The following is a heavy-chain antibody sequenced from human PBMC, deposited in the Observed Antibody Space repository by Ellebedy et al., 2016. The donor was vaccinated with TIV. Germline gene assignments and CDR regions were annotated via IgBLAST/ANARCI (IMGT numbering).Heavy chain of an antibody. J-gene: IGHJ4*02. D-gene: IGHD3-16*01. CDR3: ARANFGGESDY. CDR2: INPNSGGT. V-gene: IGHV1-2*04. Sequence: ASVKVSXXASGYTFTGYYMHWVRQAPGQGLEWMGWINPNSGGTNYAQKFQGWVTMTRDTSISTAYMELSRLRSDDTAVYYCARANFGGESDYWGQGTLVTVSS. CDR1: GYTFTGYY.